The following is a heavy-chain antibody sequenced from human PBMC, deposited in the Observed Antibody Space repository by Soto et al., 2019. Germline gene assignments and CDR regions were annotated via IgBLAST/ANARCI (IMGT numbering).Heavy chain of an antibody. CDR3: ARDPRPYYYDSSGYGGWFDP. V-gene: IGHV1-69*13. Sequence: GASVKVSCKASGGTFSSYAISWVRQAPGQGLEWMGGIIPIFGTANYAQKFQGRVTITADESTSTAYMELSSLRSEDTAVYYCARDPRPYYYDSSGYGGWFDPWGQGTLVTGSS. CDR1: GGTFSSYA. J-gene: IGHJ5*02. CDR2: IIPIFGTA. D-gene: IGHD3-22*01.